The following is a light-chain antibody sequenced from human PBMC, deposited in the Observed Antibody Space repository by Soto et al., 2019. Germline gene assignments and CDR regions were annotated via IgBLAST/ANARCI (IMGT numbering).Light chain of an antibody. CDR2: EVS. Sequence: QSVLTQHASVSGSPGQSITISCTGTSSDVGGYNYASWYQQHPGKAPKLMIYEVSNRPSGVSNRFSGSKSGNTASLTISGLQAEDDADYYCSSYTRSSTRVFGGGTKLTVL. V-gene: IGLV2-14*01. J-gene: IGLJ3*02. CDR1: SSDVGGYNY. CDR3: SSYTRSSTRV.